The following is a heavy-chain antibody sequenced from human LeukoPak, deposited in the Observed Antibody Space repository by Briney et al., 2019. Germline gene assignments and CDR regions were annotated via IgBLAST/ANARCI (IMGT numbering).Heavy chain of an antibody. D-gene: IGHD3-3*01. CDR2: ISSSSSYI. V-gene: IGHV3-21*01. CDR1: GFTFSSYS. Sequence: GGSLRLSCAASGFTFSSYSMNWVRQAPGRGLEWVSSISSSSSYIYYADSVKGRFTISRDNAKNSLYLQMNSLRAEDTAVYYCARDQGYYDFWSGYSDYWGQGTQVTVSS. CDR3: ARDQGYYDFWSGYSDY. J-gene: IGHJ4*02.